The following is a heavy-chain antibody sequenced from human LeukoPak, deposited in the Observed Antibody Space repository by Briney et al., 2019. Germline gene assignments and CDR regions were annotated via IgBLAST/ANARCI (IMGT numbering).Heavy chain of an antibody. D-gene: IGHD1-26*01. CDR2: TNWNGGST. CDR1: GFTFDDYG. CDR3: ARSTESWSYRAFDI. V-gene: IGHV3-20*04. J-gene: IGHJ3*02. Sequence: GGSLRLSCAASGFTFDDYGMSWVRQAPGKGLEWVSGTNWNGGSTGYADSVKGRFTISRDNAKNSLYLQMNSLRAEDTALYYCARSTESWSYRAFDIWGQGTMVTVSS.